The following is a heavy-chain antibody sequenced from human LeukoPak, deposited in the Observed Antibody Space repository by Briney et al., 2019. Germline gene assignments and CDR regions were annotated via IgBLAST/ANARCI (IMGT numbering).Heavy chain of an antibody. CDR3: ASYFYGSGSLNWFDP. CDR2: INPNSGGT. J-gene: IGHJ5*02. CDR1: GYTFTGYY. D-gene: IGHD3-10*01. Sequence: GASVKVSCKASGYTFTGYYMHWVRQAPGQGLEWMGWINPNSGGTNYAQKFQGRVTMTRDTSISTAYMELSRLRSDDTVVYYCASYFYGSGSLNWFDPWGQGTLVTVSS. V-gene: IGHV1-2*02.